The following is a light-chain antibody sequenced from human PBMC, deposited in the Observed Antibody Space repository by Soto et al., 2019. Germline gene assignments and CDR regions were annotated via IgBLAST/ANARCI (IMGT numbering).Light chain of an antibody. Sequence: QSVLTQPASVSGSPGQSITISCTGTSSDVGGYNYVSWYQHHPGEAPKLMIFEVTKRPSGVSNRFSGSKSGNTASLTISGLQAEDEADYFCSSYTTSSTYGFGSGTKV. CDR2: EVT. J-gene: IGLJ1*01. CDR1: SSDVGGYNY. V-gene: IGLV2-14*01. CDR3: SSYTTSSTYG.